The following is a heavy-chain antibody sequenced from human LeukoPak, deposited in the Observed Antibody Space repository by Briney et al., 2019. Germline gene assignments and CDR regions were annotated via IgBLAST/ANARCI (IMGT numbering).Heavy chain of an antibody. J-gene: IGHJ4*02. Sequence: GGSLRLSCAASGFTFSSYWMHWVRQAPGKGLVWVSRINSDGSSTSYADSVKGRFTISRDNAKNTLYLQMNSLRAEDTAVYYCAKGFVEPRPHYFGYWGQGTLVTVSS. D-gene: IGHD6-6*01. V-gene: IGHV3-74*01. CDR2: INSDGSST. CDR3: AKGFVEPRPHYFGY. CDR1: GFTFSSYW.